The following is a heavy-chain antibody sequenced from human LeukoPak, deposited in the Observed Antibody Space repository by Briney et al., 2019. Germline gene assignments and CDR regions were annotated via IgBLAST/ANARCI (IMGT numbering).Heavy chain of an antibody. CDR2: ISNSGSTI. J-gene: IGHJ5*02. CDR3: ARGSWYSSSWYWFDP. Sequence: PGGSLRLSCATSGFTFSSYEMNWVRQAPGKGLEWVSYISNSGSTIYYADSVKGRFTISRDNAKNSLYLQMNSLRAEDTAVYYCARGSWYSSSWYWFDPWGQGTLVTVSS. V-gene: IGHV3-48*03. CDR1: GFTFSSYE. D-gene: IGHD6-13*01.